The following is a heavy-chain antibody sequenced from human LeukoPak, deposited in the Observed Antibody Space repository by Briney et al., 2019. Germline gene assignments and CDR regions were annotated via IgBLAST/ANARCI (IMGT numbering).Heavy chain of an antibody. CDR1: GGSISSYY. D-gene: IGHD5-18*01. CDR3: ARSVDTAMGATYYYYYMDV. Sequence: PSETLSLTCTVSGGSISSYYWSWIRQPPGKGLEWIGYIYYSGSTNYNPSLKSRVTISVDTSKNQFSLKLSSVTAADTAVYYCARSVDTAMGATYYYYYMDVWGKGTTVTVSS. J-gene: IGHJ6*03. V-gene: IGHV4-59*01. CDR2: IYYSGST.